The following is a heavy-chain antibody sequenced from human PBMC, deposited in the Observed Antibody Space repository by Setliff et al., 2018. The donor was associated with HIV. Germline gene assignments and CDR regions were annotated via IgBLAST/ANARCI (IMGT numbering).Heavy chain of an antibody. D-gene: IGHD1-1*01. CDR1: GYTFTSYP. CDR2: INTSGGSA. J-gene: IGHJ4*02. Sequence: ASVKVSCKASGYTFTSYPMHWVRQAPGQGLEWMGVINTSGGSAGYAEKFRGRVTMTEDTSTDTAYMQLNSLRSEDTAVYFCASHRRVGTTVLFSYWGQGTLVTVSS. CDR3: ASHRRVGTTVLFSY. V-gene: IGHV1-46*01.